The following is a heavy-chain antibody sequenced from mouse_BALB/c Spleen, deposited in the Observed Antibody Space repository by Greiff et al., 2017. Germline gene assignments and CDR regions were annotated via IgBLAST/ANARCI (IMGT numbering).Heavy chain of an antibody. CDR3: TRNYYYGSSYAYYAMDY. V-gene: IGHV1-5*01. Sequence: VQLKQPGAELVKPGASVKLSCKASGYTFTSYWMHWVKQRPGQGLEWIGAIYPGNSDTSYNQKFKGKAKLTAVTSTSTAYMELSSLTNEDSAVYYCTRNYYYGSSYAYYAMDYWGQGTSVTVSS. D-gene: IGHD1-1*01. J-gene: IGHJ4*01. CDR1: GYTFTSYW. CDR2: IYPGNSDT.